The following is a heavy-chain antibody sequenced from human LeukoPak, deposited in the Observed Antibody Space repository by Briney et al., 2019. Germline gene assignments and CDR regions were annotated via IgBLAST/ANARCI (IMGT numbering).Heavy chain of an antibody. CDR1: GFTFSSYA. CDR3: AKGSGGSGSNDAYDI. J-gene: IGHJ3*02. CDR2: ISGSGYFT. Sequence: GGSLRLSCAASGFTFSSYAMSWVRQAPGKGLEWVSGISGSGYFTYYAGSVKGRFTISRDNSKNTPYLQMNSLRAEDTAAYYCAKGSGGSGSNDAYDIWGQGTMVTASS. D-gene: IGHD3-10*01. V-gene: IGHV3-23*01.